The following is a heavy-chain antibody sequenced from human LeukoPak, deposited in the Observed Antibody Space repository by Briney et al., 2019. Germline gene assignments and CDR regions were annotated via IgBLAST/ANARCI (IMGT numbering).Heavy chain of an antibody. D-gene: IGHD2-15*01. CDR3: GRDALVGYFSYYYMDV. CDR1: GGSLSSHY. Sequence: SEALSLTCTVSGGSLSSHYWTWVRQSPGKGLEWIGDISNSGSTNYNTSLKSRVTISIDTSKNQFSLKLSSVTAADTAVYYCGRDALVGYFSYYYMDVWGKGTTVTVSS. CDR2: ISNSGST. J-gene: IGHJ6*03. V-gene: IGHV4-59*11.